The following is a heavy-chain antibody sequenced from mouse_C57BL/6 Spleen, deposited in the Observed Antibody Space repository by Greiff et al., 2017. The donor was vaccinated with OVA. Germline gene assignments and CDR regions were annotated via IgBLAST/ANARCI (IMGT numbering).Heavy chain of an antibody. CDR3: ARFPHYYGSSHWYFDV. D-gene: IGHD1-1*01. CDR1: GYTFTSYW. V-gene: IGHV1-69*01. J-gene: IGHJ1*03. Sequence: QVQLQQPGAELVMPGASVKLSCKASGYTFTSYWMHWVKQRPGQGLKWIGEIDPSDSYTNYNQKFKGKSTLTVDKSSSTAYMQLSSLTSEDSAVYYCARFPHYYGSSHWYFDVWGKGTTVTVSS. CDR2: IDPSDSYT.